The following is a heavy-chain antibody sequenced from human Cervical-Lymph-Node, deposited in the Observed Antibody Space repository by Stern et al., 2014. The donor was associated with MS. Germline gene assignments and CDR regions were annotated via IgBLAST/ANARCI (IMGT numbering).Heavy chain of an antibody. V-gene: IGHV4-30-4*01. CDR2: IYYSGST. Sequence: VQLVESGPGLEKPSQTLSLTCTVSGGSISSGDYYWSWIRQPPGKGLEWIGYIYYSGSTYYNPSLKSRVTISVDTSKNQFSLKLSSVTAADTAVYYCAREAYVWGSYRYFDYWGQGTLVTVSS. CDR1: GGSISSGDYY. CDR3: AREAYVWGSYRYFDY. D-gene: IGHD3-16*02. J-gene: IGHJ4*02.